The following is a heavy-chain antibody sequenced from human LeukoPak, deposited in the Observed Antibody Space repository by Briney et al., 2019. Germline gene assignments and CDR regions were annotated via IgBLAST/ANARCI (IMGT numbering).Heavy chain of an antibody. Sequence: QSGGSLRLSCAASGFTFSSDAMHWVRQAPGKGLEYVSAISSNGGTTHYGNSVKGRFTISRDNSKNTLYLQMSSLRAEDTAVYYCVKDYYGSGSYYNFPIWGQGTMVTVSS. J-gene: IGHJ3*02. V-gene: IGHV3-64*01. CDR2: ISSNGGTT. D-gene: IGHD3-10*01. CDR1: GFTFSSDA. CDR3: VKDYYGSGSYYNFPI.